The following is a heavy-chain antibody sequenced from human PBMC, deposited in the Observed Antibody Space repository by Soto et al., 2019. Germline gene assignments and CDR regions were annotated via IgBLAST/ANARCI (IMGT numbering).Heavy chain of an antibody. Sequence: QVRLQESGPGLVKPSQTLSLTCTVSGGSISSAAYYWSWIRQHPVKGLEWIGYVSHLGSTYYNPSLKSRVIISFATSKNQFSLSLTSVTAADTAVYYCAREYTYGSNFFDCWGQGALVTVSS. CDR2: VSHLGST. CDR1: GGSISSAAYY. D-gene: IGHD5-18*01. CDR3: AREYTYGSNFFDC. V-gene: IGHV4-31*03. J-gene: IGHJ4*02.